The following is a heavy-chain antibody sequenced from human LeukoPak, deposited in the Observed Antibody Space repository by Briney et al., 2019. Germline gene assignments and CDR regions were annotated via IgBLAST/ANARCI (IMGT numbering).Heavy chain of an antibody. V-gene: IGHV3-23*01. CDR3: AKHSGTTGAFDI. CDR2: ISGGGVST. Sequence: GGSLRLSCVASGFTFSSYTMSWVRQTPGKGLEWVSTISGGGVSTYYADSVKGRFTISRDNSKNTLYMQMNSLRAEDTAVYYCAKHSGTTGAFDIWGQGTMVTVSS. CDR1: GFTFSSYT. J-gene: IGHJ3*02. D-gene: IGHD1-7*01.